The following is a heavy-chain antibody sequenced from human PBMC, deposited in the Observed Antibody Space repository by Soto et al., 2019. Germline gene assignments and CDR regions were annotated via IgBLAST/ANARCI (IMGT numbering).Heavy chain of an antibody. CDR2: IYYSGST. V-gene: IGHV4-59*01. Sequence: ASETLSLTCTVSGGSISSYYWSWIRQPPGKGLEWIGYIYYSGSTNYNPSLKSRVTISVDTSKNQFSLKLSSVTAADTAVYYCARVYSSSGLLDYWGQGTLVTVAS. CDR1: GGSISSYY. J-gene: IGHJ4*02. CDR3: ARVYSSSGLLDY. D-gene: IGHD6-13*01.